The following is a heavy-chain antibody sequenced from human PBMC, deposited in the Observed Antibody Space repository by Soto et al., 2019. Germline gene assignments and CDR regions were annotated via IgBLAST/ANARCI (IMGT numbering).Heavy chain of an antibody. J-gene: IGHJ5*02. CDR2: IYYSGST. V-gene: IGHV4-31*03. CDR3: ARGVTYYYDSSGYYLNWFDP. D-gene: IGHD3-22*01. Sequence: PSETLSLPCTVSGGSISSGGYYWSWIRQHPGKGLEWIGYIYYSGSTYYNPSLKSRVTISVDTSKNQFSLKLSSVTAADTAVYYCARGVTYYYDSSGYYLNWFDPWGQGTLVTVSS. CDR1: GGSISSGGYY.